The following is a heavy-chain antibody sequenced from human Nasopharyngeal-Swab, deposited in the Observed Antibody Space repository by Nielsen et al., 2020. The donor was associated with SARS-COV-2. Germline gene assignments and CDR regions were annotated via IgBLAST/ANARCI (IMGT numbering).Heavy chain of an antibody. Sequence: GGSLRLSCAASGFTFSDYYMSWIRQAPGKGLEWVSYISSSGSTIYYADSVKGRFTISRDNSKNTLYLQMNSLRAEDTAVYYCARSLTTGYSYGYYDYWGQGTLVTVSS. CDR3: ARSLTTGYSYGYYDY. V-gene: IGHV3-11*04. D-gene: IGHD5-18*01. CDR2: ISSSGSTI. J-gene: IGHJ4*02. CDR1: GFTFSDYY.